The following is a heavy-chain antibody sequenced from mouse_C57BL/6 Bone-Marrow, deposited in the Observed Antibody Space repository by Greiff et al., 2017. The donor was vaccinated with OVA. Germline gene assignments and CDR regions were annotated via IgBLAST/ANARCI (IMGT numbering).Heavy chain of an antibody. CDR2: INPSNVGT. CDR1: GYTLTSYW. Sequence: VQLQQPGTELVKPGASVQLSGKASGYTLTSYWMHWGKQRPGQGIECVGNINPSNVGTNNNEKFKSKVTLTVDKSSSTAYMQLISLTSEDSAVYYCARLLPGVYWGQGTSVTVSS. D-gene: IGHD1-1*01. V-gene: IGHV1-53*01. J-gene: IGHJ4*01. CDR3: ARLLPGVY.